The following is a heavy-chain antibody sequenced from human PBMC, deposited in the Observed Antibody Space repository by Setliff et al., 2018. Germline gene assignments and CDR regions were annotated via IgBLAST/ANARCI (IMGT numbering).Heavy chain of an antibody. Sequence: GGSLRLSCAASGFTFSDYYMSWIRQAPGKGLEWVSYISVSGSYIDYADSVKGRFTISRDNTKNSVYLQISSLTVEDTAVYYCARDKDKDFDFWGQGTRVTVSS. J-gene: IGHJ4*02. CDR2: ISVSGSYI. CDR1: GFTFSDYY. V-gene: IGHV3-11*01. CDR3: ARDKDKDFDF.